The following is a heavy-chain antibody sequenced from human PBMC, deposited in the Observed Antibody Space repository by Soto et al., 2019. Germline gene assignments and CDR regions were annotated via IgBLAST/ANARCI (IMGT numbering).Heavy chain of an antibody. V-gene: IGHV4-61*01. D-gene: IGHD4-17*01. CDR1: GGSVNNRTYY. CDR3: ARTTAVPNTLRSRYYFDY. J-gene: IGHJ4*02. CDR2: VYYSGTT. Sequence: QVQLQESGPGLLKPSETLSLTCSVSGGSVNNRTYYWSWIRQPPGQRLEWIGYVYYSGTTNYNPSLKSRVSISVDTSKNQFSLSLSSVTAADTALYYCARTTAVPNTLRSRYYFDYWGQGTLVTVSS.